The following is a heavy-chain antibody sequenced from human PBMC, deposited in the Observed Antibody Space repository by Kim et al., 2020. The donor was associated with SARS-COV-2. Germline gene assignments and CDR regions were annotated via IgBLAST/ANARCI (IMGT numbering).Heavy chain of an antibody. CDR1: GFTVSSNY. Sequence: GGSLRLSCAASGFTVSSNYMSWVRQAPGKGLEWVSVIYSGGSTYYADSVKGRFTISRDNSKNTLYLQMNSLRAEDTAVYYCARDPTGTTLGYFDYWGQGTLVTVSS. J-gene: IGHJ4*02. D-gene: IGHD1-1*01. CDR3: ARDPTGTTLGYFDY. CDR2: IYSGGST. V-gene: IGHV3-53*05.